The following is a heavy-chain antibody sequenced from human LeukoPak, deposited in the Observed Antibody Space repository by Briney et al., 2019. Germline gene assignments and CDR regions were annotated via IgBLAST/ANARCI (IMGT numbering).Heavy chain of an antibody. J-gene: IGHJ6*02. CDR1: GFTFSSYA. D-gene: IGHD4-17*01. V-gene: IGHV3-30-3*01. CDR3: AREPTVTTSWNYYYGMDV. Sequence: GGSLRLSCAASGFTFSSYAMHRVRQAPGKGLEWVAVISYDGSNKYYADSVKGRFTISRDNSKNTLYLQMNSLRAEDTAVYYCAREPTVTTSWNYYYGMDVWGQGTTVTVSS. CDR2: ISYDGSNK.